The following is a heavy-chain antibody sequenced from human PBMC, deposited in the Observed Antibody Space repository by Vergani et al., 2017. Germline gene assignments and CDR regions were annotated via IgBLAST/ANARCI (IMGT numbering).Heavy chain of an antibody. Sequence: EVQLVQSGAEVKKPGESLKISCQISGYSFTKYWIGWVRQMPGKGLEWMGIIHPADSDTRYSPSFQGKVTISVDKSISTAYLQRSSQRASDSAMYYCARLYGRDSSGRKYFDYWGQGTLVTVSS. CDR2: IHPADSDT. CDR3: ARLYGRDSSGRKYFDY. J-gene: IGHJ4*02. V-gene: IGHV5-51*01. D-gene: IGHD3-22*01. CDR1: GYSFTKYW.